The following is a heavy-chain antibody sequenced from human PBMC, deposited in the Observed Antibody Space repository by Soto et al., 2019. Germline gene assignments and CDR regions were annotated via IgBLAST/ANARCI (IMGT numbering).Heavy chain of an antibody. CDR3: ARTYGSGSYYNSIYYYYMDV. D-gene: IGHD3-10*01. V-gene: IGHV4-59*01. Sequence: SETLSLTCTVSGGSISSYYWSWIRQPPGKGLEWIGYIYYSGSTNYNPSLKSRVTISVDTSKNQFSLKLSSVTAADTAVYYCARTYGSGSYYNSIYYYYMDVWGKGTTVTVSS. CDR1: GGSISSYY. CDR2: IYYSGST. J-gene: IGHJ6*03.